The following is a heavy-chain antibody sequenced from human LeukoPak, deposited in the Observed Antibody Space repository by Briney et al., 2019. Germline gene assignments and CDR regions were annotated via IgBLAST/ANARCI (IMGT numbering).Heavy chain of an antibody. CDR1: GGTFSSYA. Sequence: RAASVKVSCKASGGTFSSYAISWVRQAPGQGLEWMGGITPIFGTANYAQKFQGRVTITADESTSTAYMELSSLRSEDTAVYYCARGSGTITMVRGVFYGMDVWGQGTTVTVSS. CDR3: ARGSGTITMVRGVFYGMDV. D-gene: IGHD3-10*01. V-gene: IGHV1-69*13. CDR2: ITPIFGTA. J-gene: IGHJ6*02.